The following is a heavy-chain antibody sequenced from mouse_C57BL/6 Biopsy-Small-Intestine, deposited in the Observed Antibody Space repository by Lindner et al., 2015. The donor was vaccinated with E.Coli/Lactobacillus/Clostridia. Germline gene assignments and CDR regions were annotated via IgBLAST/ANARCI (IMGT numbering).Heavy chain of an antibody. J-gene: IGHJ4*01. Sequence: SVKVSCKASGYTFTSYGISWVRQAPGQGLEWMGWISAYNGNTNYAQKLQGRVTMTTDTSTSTAYMELRSLRSNDTAVYYCARGDTKSIAARFFDYWGQGTLVTVSS. V-gene: IGHV1-81*01. CDR3: ARGDTKSIAARFFDY. CDR2: ISAYNGNT. CDR1: GYTFTSYG. D-gene: IGHD3-1*01.